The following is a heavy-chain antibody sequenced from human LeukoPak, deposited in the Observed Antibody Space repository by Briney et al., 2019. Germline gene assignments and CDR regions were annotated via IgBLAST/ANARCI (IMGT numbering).Heavy chain of an antibody. CDR1: GFTFSSYA. D-gene: IGHD6-13*01. CDR3: AKDATYGSSFSYFDY. V-gene: IGHV3-23*01. CDR2: ISGSGGST. Sequence: GRSLRLSCAASGFTFSSYAMHWVRQAPGKGLEWVSAISGSGGSTYYADSVKGRFTISRDNSKNTLYLQMNSLRAEDTAVYYCAKDATYGSSFSYFDYWGQGTLVTVSS. J-gene: IGHJ4*02.